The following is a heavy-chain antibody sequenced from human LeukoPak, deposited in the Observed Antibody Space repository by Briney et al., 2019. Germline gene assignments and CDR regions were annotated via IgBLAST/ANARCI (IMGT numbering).Heavy chain of an antibody. CDR3: ATDAPNPIAAAGHYYYYYYMDV. Sequence: GGSLRLSCAASGFTFDDYGMSWVRQAPGKGLEWVSGINWNGGSTGYADSVKGRFTISRDNAKNSLYLQMNSLRAEDTALYYCATDAPNPIAAAGHYYYYYYMDVWGKGTTVTVSS. V-gene: IGHV3-20*04. CDR1: GFTFDDYG. D-gene: IGHD6-13*01. CDR2: INWNGGST. J-gene: IGHJ6*03.